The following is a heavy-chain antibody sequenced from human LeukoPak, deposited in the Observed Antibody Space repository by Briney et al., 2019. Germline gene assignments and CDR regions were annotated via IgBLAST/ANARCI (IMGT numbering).Heavy chain of an antibody. Sequence: TGGSLRLSCAASGFTFISYGMHWVRQAPGKGLEWVAFIRYDGSNKYYADSVKGRFTISRDNSKNTLYLQMNSLRAEDTAVYYCAKDLSVAGSDWFDPWGQGTLVTVSS. CDR2: IRYDGSNK. D-gene: IGHD6-19*01. CDR1: GFTFISYG. J-gene: IGHJ5*02. V-gene: IGHV3-30*02. CDR3: AKDLSVAGSDWFDP.